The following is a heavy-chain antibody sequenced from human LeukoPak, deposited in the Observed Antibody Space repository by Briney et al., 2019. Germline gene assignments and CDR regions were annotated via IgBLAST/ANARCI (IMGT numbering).Heavy chain of an antibody. D-gene: IGHD6-13*01. CDR3: AKDTFSNRWYYFDY. J-gene: IGHJ4*02. Sequence: GGSLRLSCAASGFIFDNYAMHWVRQAPGKGLEWVSGISWNSGSIDYADSVKGGFTISRDNAKNSLYLQMNSLRAEDTALYYCAKDTFSNRWYYFDYWGPGTLVTVSP. CDR2: ISWNSGSI. V-gene: IGHV3-9*01. CDR1: GFIFDNYA.